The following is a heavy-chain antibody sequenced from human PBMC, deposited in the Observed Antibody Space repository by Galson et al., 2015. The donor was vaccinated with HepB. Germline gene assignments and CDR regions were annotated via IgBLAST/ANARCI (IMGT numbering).Heavy chain of an antibody. CDR3: ARVRNTIETLDAFDI. D-gene: IGHD3-9*01. J-gene: IGHJ3*02. CDR1: GFTFSSYS. V-gene: IGHV3-21*01. Sequence: SLRLSCAASGFTFSSYSMNWVRQAPGKGLEWVSSISSSSYIYYADSVKGRFTISRDNAKNSLYLQTNSLRAEDTAVYYCARVRNTIETLDAFDIWGQGTMVTVSS. CDR2: ISSSSYI.